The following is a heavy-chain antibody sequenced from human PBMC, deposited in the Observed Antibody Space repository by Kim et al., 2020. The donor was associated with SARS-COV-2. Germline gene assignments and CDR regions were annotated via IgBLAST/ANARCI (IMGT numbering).Heavy chain of an antibody. V-gene: IGHV3-30*18. CDR2: ISYDGSNK. D-gene: IGHD2-2*02. J-gene: IGHJ3*02. Sequence: GGSLRLSCTASGFTFSSYGMHWVRQAPGKGLEWVAVISYDGSNKYYADSVKGRFTISRDNSKNTLYLQMNSLRAEDTAVYYCAKTDCSSTSCYTNGAFD. CDR3: AKTDCSSTSCYTNGAFD. CDR1: GFTFSSYG.